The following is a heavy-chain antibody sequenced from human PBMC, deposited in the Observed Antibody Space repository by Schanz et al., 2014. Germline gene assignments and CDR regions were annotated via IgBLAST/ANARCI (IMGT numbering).Heavy chain of an antibody. V-gene: IGHV1-2*02. D-gene: IGHD6-19*01. CDR3: ARENTAVAGMPRVMDV. Sequence: VHLVQSESELKNPGASVKVSCKTSGYSFSTYAMNWVRQAPGQGLEWMGWINPNSGDTNYAQMFQGRVTMTTDTSISTAYMELSRLTSDDTAVFFCARENTAVAGMPRVMDVWGQGTTVTVTS. CDR1: GYSFSTYA. J-gene: IGHJ6*02. CDR2: INPNSGDT.